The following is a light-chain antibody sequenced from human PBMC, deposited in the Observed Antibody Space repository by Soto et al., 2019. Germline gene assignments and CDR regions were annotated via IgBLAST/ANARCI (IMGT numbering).Light chain of an antibody. J-gene: IGLJ1*01. CDR1: SSDVGGYNY. CDR3: ISYTSSSTLVV. V-gene: IGLV2-14*01. Sequence: SALTQPASVSGSPGQSITISCTGTSSDVGGYNYVSWYQQHPGKAPKLMIYDVNNRPSGVSNRFSGSKSGNTASLTISGLQAEDEADYYCISYTSSSTLVVFGTGTKVTVL. CDR2: DVN.